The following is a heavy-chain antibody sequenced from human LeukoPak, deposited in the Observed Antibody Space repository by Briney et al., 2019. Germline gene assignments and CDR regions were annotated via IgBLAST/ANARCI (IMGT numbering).Heavy chain of an antibody. CDR3: ARTSAAGTGDY. Sequence: SQTLSLTCTVSGGSISSGGYYWSWIRQHPGKGLEWIEYISYSGSTYYNPSLKSRVTISVDTSKNQFSLKLSSVTAADTAVYYCARTSAAGTGDYWGQGTLVTVSS. J-gene: IGHJ4*02. D-gene: IGHD6-13*01. CDR1: GGSISSGGYY. V-gene: IGHV4-31*03. CDR2: ISYSGST.